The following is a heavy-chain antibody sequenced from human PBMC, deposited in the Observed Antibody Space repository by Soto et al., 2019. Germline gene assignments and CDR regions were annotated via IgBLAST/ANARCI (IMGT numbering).Heavy chain of an antibody. CDR2: ISYDGSNK. J-gene: IGHJ6*02. Sequence: GGSLSLSCAASGFTFSSYGMHWVRQAPGKGLEWVAVISYDGSNKYYADSVKGRFTISRDNSKNTLYLQMNSLRAEDTAVYYCAKVSLAARFYYYYYGMDVWGQGTTVTVSS. CDR3: AKVSLAARFYYYYYGMDV. V-gene: IGHV3-30*18. CDR1: GFTFSSYG. D-gene: IGHD6-6*01.